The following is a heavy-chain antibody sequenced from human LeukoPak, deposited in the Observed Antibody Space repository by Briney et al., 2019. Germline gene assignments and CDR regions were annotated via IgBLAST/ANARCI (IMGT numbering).Heavy chain of an antibody. CDR2: IYYSGST. D-gene: IGHD3-10*01. CDR3: ARGYVGYGSYYFDY. CDR1: GVSVSSGGYY. J-gene: IGHJ4*02. Sequence: SQTLSLTCTVSGVSVSSGGYYWSWIRQHPGKGLEWIGYIYYSGSTYYNPSLKSRVTISVDTSKNQFSLKLSSVTAADTAVYYCARGYVGYGSYYFDYWGQGTLVTVSS. V-gene: IGHV4-31*03.